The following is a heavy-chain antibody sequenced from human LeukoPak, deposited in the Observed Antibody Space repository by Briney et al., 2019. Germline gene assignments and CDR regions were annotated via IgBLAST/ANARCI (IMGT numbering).Heavy chain of an antibody. CDR1: GGSFSGYY. J-gene: IGHJ4*02. V-gene: IGHV4-34*01. CDR2: INHSGST. CDR3: ARVAVTGAARLDY. D-gene: IGHD6-19*01. Sequence: NPSETLSLTCAVYGGSFSGYYWSWIRQPPGKGLEWIGEINHSGSTNYNPSLKSRVTISLDKSKNQLSLNLKFVTTADTALYYCARVAVTGAARLDYWGQGTLVTVSS.